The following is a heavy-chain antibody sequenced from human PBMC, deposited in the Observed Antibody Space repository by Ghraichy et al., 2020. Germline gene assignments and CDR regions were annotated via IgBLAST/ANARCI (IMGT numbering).Heavy chain of an antibody. CDR3: ARGKAEFGYYYGSGRENYYYYYMDV. J-gene: IGHJ6*03. D-gene: IGHD3-10*01. CDR1: GGSFSGYY. CDR2: INHSGST. Sequence: SQTLSLTCAVYGGSFSGYYWSWIRQPPGKGLEWIGEINHSGSTNYNPSLKSRVTISVDTSKNQFSLKLSSVTAADTAVYYCARGKAEFGYYYGSGRENYYYYYMDVWGKGTTVTVSS. V-gene: IGHV4-34*01.